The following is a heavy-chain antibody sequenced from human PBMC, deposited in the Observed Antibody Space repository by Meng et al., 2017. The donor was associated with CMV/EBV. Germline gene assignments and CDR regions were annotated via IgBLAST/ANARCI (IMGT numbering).Heavy chain of an antibody. J-gene: IGHJ4*02. CDR2: INHSGST. D-gene: IGHD3-10*01. Sequence: SETLSLTCAVYGGSFSGYYWSWIRQPPGKGLEWIGEINHSGSTNYNPSLKSRVTISVDTSKNQFSLKLSSVTAADTAVYYCARGPNRYYYGSGSYYYWGKGTLVPSPQ. CDR3: ARGPNRYYYGSGSYYY. CDR1: GGSFSGYY. V-gene: IGHV4-34*01.